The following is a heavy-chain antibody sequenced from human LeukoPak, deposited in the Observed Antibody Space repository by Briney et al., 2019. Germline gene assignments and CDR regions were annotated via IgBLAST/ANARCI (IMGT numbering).Heavy chain of an antibody. D-gene: IGHD2-8*02. J-gene: IGHJ6*02. CDR1: GFTFSTFA. V-gene: IGHV3-23*01. CDR2: IGANVGST. CDR3: TKSTDYWYYGMDV. Sequence: GSLRLSCVASGFTFSTFAMYWLRQAPGKGLEWVSAIGANVGSTSYADSVWGRFTISRDNSRNTLYLQMSSLRTDDTATYYCTKSTDYWYYGMDVWGQGTTVTVSS.